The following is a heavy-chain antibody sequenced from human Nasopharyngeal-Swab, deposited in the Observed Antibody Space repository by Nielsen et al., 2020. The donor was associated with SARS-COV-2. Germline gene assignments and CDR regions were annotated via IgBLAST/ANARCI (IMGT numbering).Heavy chain of an antibody. V-gene: IGHV4-39*01. CDR3: ARHGTWLQYGFDS. CDR2: IHNSGST. Sequence: WIRQPPGKGLEWIASIHNSGSTHLNPSFASRVTISGDASKRQFSLRLSSVTTADTAVYYCARHGTWLQYGFDSWGQGTLVTVSS. D-gene: IGHD5-24*01. J-gene: IGHJ4*02.